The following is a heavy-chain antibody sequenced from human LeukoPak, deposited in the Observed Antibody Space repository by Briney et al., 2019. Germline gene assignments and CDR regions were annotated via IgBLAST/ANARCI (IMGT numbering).Heavy chain of an antibody. CDR1: GYTFTGYY. CDR2: INPNSGGT. D-gene: IGHD6-19*01. CDR3: ARRAVGNSYYHSMDV. Sequence: GASVKVSCKASGYTFTGYYMHWVRQAPGQGLEWMGWINPNSGGTNYAQKFQGRVTMTTDTSTSTAYMELRSLRSEDTAVYYCARRAVGNSYYHSMDVWGKGTTVTVSS. J-gene: IGHJ6*03. V-gene: IGHV1-2*02.